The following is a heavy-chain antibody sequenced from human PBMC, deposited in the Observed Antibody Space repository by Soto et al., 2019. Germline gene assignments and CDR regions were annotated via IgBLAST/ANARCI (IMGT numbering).Heavy chain of an antibody. CDR2: ISGSGANT. CDR1: GFTFSTFA. CDR3: AKAGGSSPLADSGMDV. V-gene: IGHV3-23*01. J-gene: IGHJ6*02. Sequence: GGSLRLSCAASGFTFSTFAMSWVRQAPGKGLECVSGISGSGANTYYADSVKGRFTISRDNSKNTVYLQMNSLRAEDTAVYYCAKAGGSSPLADSGMDVWGQGTTVTVSS. D-gene: IGHD1-26*01.